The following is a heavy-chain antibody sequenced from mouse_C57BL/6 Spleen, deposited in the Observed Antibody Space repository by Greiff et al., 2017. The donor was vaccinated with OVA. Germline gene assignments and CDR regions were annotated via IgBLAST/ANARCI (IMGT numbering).Heavy chain of an antibody. D-gene: IGHD2-4*01. CDR3: ARAYYDYDGAWFAY. V-gene: IGHV3-6*01. CDR2: ISYDGSN. Sequence: EVQRVESGPGLVKPSQSLSLTCSVTGYSITSGYYWNWIRQFPGNKLEWMGYISYDGSNNYNPSLKNRISITRDTSKNQFFLKLNSVTTEDTATYYCARAYYDYDGAWFAYWGQGTLVTVSA. J-gene: IGHJ3*01. CDR1: GYSITSGYY.